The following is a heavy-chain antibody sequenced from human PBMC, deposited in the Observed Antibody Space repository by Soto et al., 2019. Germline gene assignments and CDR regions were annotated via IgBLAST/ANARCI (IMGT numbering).Heavy chain of an antibody. J-gene: IGHJ5*02. CDR2: IHSDGAK. CDR1: GVSLSNAGSG. V-gene: IGHV2-26*01. CDR3: ARSISLPASADNWFDP. D-gene: IGHD2-2*01. Sequence: SGPTLVSPTETHTLTCTGYGVSLSNAGSGVSWIRQPPGTALEWLVHIHSDGAKTYSSSLQSRLTISRDYSRRQVVLTLTKLDPMDTATYYCARSISLPASADNWFDPWGQGTPVTVS.